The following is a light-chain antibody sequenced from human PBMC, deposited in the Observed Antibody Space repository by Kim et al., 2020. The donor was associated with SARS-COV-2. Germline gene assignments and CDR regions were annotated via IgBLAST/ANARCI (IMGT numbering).Light chain of an antibody. J-gene: IGKJ2*01. CDR3: QQYGSSPMYT. Sequence: PGQSATCSCRASQGVSSSYLAWYQQKPVQAPRLLIYGASSRATGIPDRFSGSGSGTDFTLTISRLEPEDFAVYYCQQYGSSPMYTFGQGTKLEI. CDR1: QGVSSSY. CDR2: GAS. V-gene: IGKV3-20*01.